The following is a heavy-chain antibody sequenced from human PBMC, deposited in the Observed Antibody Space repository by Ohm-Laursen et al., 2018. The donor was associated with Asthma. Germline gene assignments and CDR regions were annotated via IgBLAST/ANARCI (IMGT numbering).Heavy chain of an antibody. Sequence: SSVKVSCKASGGTFSSYAISWVRQAPGQGLEWMGGIIPIFGIANYAQKFQGRVTMTEDTSTDTAYMELSSLRSEDTAVYYCATVMRAYGDYYYYGMDVWGQGTTVTVSS. J-gene: IGHJ6*02. CDR1: GGTFSSYA. CDR3: ATVMRAYGDYYYYGMDV. D-gene: IGHD4-17*01. CDR2: IIPIFGIA. V-gene: IGHV1-69*17.